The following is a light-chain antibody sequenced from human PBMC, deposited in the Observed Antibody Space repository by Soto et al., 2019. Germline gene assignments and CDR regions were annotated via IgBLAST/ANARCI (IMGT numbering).Light chain of an antibody. J-gene: IGLJ3*02. CDR3: SSYAGSNNLGV. V-gene: IGLV2-8*01. CDR1: SSDVGGYNY. CDR2: EVS. Sequence: QSALTQPPSASGSPGQSVTISCTGTSSDVGGYNYVSWYQQYPGKAPKLMIFEVSKRPSGVPDRFSGSKSGNTASLTVSGLQADDEADYYCSSYAGSNNLGVFGGGTKLTVL.